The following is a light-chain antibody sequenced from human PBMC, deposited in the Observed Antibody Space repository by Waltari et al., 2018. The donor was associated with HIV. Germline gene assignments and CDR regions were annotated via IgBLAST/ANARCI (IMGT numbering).Light chain of an antibody. Sequence: QSVLTQPPSASGTPGPRGTISCSGSSSNIGSNYVYWYQHPPGTAPKLLIYRNNQRPSGVPDRFSGSKSGTSASLAISGLRSEDEADYYCAAWDDSLLFGGGTKLTVL. J-gene: IGLJ2*01. CDR2: RNN. CDR3: AAWDDSLL. CDR1: SSNIGSNY. V-gene: IGLV1-47*01.